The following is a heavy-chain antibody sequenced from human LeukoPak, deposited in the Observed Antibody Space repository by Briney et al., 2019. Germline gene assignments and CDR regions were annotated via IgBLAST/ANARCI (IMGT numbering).Heavy chain of an antibody. CDR3: AKTPSGVAGSHLDY. D-gene: IGHD6-19*01. CDR2: ISYDGSNK. Sequence: GGSLRLSCAASGFTFSSYGMHWVRQAPGKGLEWVAVISYDGSNKYYADSVKGRFTISRDNSKNTLYLQMNSPRAEDTAVYYCAKTPSGVAGSHLDYWGQGTLVTVSS. CDR1: GFTFSSYG. V-gene: IGHV3-30*18. J-gene: IGHJ4*02.